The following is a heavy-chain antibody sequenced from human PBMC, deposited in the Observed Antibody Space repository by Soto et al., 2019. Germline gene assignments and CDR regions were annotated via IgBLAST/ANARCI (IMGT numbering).Heavy chain of an antibody. CDR3: AAAASNWFDP. Sequence: QVQLVQSGAEVKKPGSSVKVSCKASGGTFSSYAISWVRQAPGQGLEWMGGTIPIFGTANYARKFQGRVNITAQEPPSTAYMELSRLRSEDTAVYYCAAAASNWFDPWGPGTLVPVSS. CDR1: GGTFSSYA. D-gene: IGHD2-2*01. J-gene: IGHJ5*02. V-gene: IGHV1-69*01. CDR2: TIPIFGTA.